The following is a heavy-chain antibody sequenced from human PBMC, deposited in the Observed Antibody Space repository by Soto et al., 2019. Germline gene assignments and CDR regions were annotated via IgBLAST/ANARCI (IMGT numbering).Heavy chain of an antibody. Sequence: QMQLVQSGAEAKKPGASVKVSCKASGYTFTRHYIHWVRQAPGQGLECMGIINSSGGQTYYAQKFQGRVALISDTATSTVYMELSSLRSEDTAVYYCARDLLAAGSDALDIWGQGTMVTVSS. CDR3: ARDLLAAGSDALDI. J-gene: IGHJ3*02. D-gene: IGHD6-13*01. CDR1: GYTFTRHY. V-gene: IGHV1-46*01. CDR2: INSSGGQT.